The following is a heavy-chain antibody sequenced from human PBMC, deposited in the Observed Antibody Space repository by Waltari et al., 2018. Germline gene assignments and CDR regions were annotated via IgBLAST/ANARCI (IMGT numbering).Heavy chain of an antibody. CDR2: IYYSGST. V-gene: IGHV4-31*01. CDR1: GGSISSGGYY. CDR3: ARSVAAPPGAFDY. J-gene: IGHJ4*02. Sequence: QVQLQESGPGLVKPSQTLSLTCTVSGGSISSGGYYWSWLRQHPGKGLEWIGYIYYSGSTYYNPSLKSLVTISVDTSKNQFSLKLSSVTAADTAVYYCARSVAAPPGAFDYWGQGTLVTVSS. D-gene: IGHD6-6*01.